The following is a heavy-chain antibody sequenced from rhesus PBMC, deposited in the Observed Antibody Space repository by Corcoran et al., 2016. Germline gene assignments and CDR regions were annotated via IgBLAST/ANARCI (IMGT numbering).Heavy chain of an antibody. CDR1: GGYISDNYY. Sequence: QVQLQESGPGLVKPSETLSLTCDVSGGYISDNYYWNWICQPPGKGLELIGKIYGGSGNTYYNPDLKSRVSISEDTSKNQFALKVSSVTAADTAVFYCARVGISAGHQGDLWGQGLLVTVSA. CDR3: ARVGISAGHQGDL. CDR2: IYGGSGNT. J-gene: IGHJ4*01. D-gene: IGHD6-31*01. V-gene: IGHV4S9*01.